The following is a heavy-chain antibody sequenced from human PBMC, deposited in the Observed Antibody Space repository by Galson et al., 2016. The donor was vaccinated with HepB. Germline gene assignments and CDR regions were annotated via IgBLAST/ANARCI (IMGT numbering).Heavy chain of an antibody. D-gene: IGHD5-24*01. J-gene: IGHJ5*02. CDR1: GFTFSRFA. Sequence: SLRLSCAVSGFTFSRFAMHWVRQAPGNGLEWLTIISSDGSNISYADSVKGRFTISRDNSKNMLYLQMSSLRTEGRAVYFCARDLRDGNDYDGGLDFDPWGQGTLVTVSS. CDR3: ARDLRDGNDYDGGLDFDP. CDR2: ISSDGSNI. V-gene: IGHV3-30-3*01.